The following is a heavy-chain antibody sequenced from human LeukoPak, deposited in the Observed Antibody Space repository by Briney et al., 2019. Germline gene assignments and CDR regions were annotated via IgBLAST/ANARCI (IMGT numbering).Heavy chain of an antibody. Sequence: GGSLRLSCAASGFTFSSYAMSWVRQAPGKGLEWVSAISGSGGSTYYADSVKGRFTISRDNPKNTLYLQMSSLRAEDTAVYYCAKFMGGYYSDYYYYYGMDVWGQGTTVTVSS. CDR1: GFTFSSYA. CDR3: AKFMGGYYSDYYYYYGMDV. J-gene: IGHJ6*02. V-gene: IGHV3-23*01. CDR2: ISGSGGST. D-gene: IGHD3-22*01.